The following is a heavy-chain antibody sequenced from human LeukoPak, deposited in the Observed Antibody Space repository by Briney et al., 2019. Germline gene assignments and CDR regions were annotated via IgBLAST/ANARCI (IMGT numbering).Heavy chain of an antibody. CDR2: ISGSGGST. D-gene: IGHD5-18*01. Sequence: GGCLRLSCAASGCTFSSYAMSWVRQAPGKGLEWVSAISGSGGSTYYADSVEGRFTISRDNSKNTLYLQMNSLRAEDTAVYYCAKVRSPRRYSYGYMAYWGQGTLVTVSS. J-gene: IGHJ4*02. CDR1: GCTFSSYA. CDR3: AKVRSPRRYSYGYMAY. V-gene: IGHV3-23*01.